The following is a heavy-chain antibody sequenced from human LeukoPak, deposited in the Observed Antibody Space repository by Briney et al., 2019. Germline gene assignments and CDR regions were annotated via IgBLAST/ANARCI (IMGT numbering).Heavy chain of an antibody. J-gene: IGHJ5*01. CDR3: AKDEATSGGGLAS. V-gene: IGHV3-53*01. D-gene: IGHD3-16*01. Sequence: GGSLRLSCAVSGFTVSDTHMSWVRQVPGEGLEWVSAMYTGGTTYYADSVTGRFTVSRDTSRNTLFLHMNSLRAEDTAVYYCAKDEATSGGGLASWGQGTLVIVSS. CDR2: MYTGGTT. CDR1: GFTVSDTH.